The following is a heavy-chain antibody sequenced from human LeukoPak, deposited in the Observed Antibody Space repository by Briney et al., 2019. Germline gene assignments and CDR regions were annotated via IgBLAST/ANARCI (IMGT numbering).Heavy chain of an antibody. V-gene: IGHV4-38-2*02. CDR2: VYHSGT. D-gene: IGHD4-23*01. Sequence: SETLSLTCTVSGYSIGSGHYWAWIRQPPGKGLEWIGCVYHSGTYYKSSLTSRVTICMDTSKNQFSLKLTSVTAADSAFYYCAKSTGGGGHDSWGQGTLVTVSS. CDR1: GYSIGSGHY. J-gene: IGHJ5*01. CDR3: AKSTGGGGHDS.